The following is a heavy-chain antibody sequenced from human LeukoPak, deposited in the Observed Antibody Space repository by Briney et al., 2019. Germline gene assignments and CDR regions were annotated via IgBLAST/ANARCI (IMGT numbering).Heavy chain of an antibody. CDR2: ISANNGNA. D-gene: IGHD2-2*01. CDR3: ARVGVVVPAAWFDP. Sequence: ASVKVSCKASGYSFGIFGISWVRQAPGQGLEWMGWISANNGNAKYAQNLQGRVTMTTDTSTSTAYMELRSLRSDDTAVYYCARVGVVVPAAWFDPWGQGTLVTVSS. CDR1: GYSFGIFG. J-gene: IGHJ5*02. V-gene: IGHV1-18*01.